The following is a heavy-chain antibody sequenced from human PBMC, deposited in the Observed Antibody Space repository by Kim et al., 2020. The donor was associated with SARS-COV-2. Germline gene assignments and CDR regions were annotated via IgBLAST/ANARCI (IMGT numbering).Heavy chain of an antibody. D-gene: IGHD3-22*01. CDR2: INTNTGNP. Sequence: ASVKVSCKASGYTFTSYAMNWVRQAPGQGLEWMGWINTNTGNPTYAQGFTGRFVFSLDTSVSTAYLQISSLKAEDTAVYYCARDPAYYYDSSGYPYWYFDLWGRGTLVTVSS. CDR1: GYTFTSYA. J-gene: IGHJ2*01. V-gene: IGHV7-4-1*02. CDR3: ARDPAYYYDSSGYPYWYFDL.